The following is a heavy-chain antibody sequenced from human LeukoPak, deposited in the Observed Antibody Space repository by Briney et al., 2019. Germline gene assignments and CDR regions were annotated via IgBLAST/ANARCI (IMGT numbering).Heavy chain of an antibody. CDR3: ARNRYYYGSRNYGVPTWFDP. D-gene: IGHD3-10*01. J-gene: IGHJ5*02. CDR1: GGSISSNSYY. V-gene: IGHV4-39*02. Sequence: SETLSLTCTVSGGSISSNSYYWGWIRQSPGKGLEWIGSIDYSGSTYYKPSLKSRPTISVDTTKNHFSLNLSSVTTADTAVYYCARNRYYYGSRNYGVPTWFDPWGQGTLVTVSS. CDR2: IDYSGST.